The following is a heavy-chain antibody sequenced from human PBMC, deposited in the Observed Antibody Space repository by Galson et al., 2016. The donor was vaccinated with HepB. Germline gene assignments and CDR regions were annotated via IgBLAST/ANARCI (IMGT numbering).Heavy chain of an antibody. J-gene: IGHJ5*02. Sequence: PALVKPTQTLTLTCTFSGFSLTSGRAGVGWIRQPPGKALEWVALCYRDDDRRYNPSLKSRLTITTDPSSDQVNLTMTNMEPVETGTYYCAYRGAAGYFSGFDPWGQGTQVTVSS. V-gene: IGHV2-5*02. CDR1: GFSLTSGRAG. CDR2: CYRDDDR. CDR3: AYRGAAGYFSGFDP. D-gene: IGHD3-9*01.